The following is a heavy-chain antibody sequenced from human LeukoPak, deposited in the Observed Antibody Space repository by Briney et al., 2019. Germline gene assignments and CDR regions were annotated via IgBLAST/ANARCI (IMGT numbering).Heavy chain of an antibody. D-gene: IGHD4-17*01. CDR3: ARDRAVTTPYYYYGMDV. CDR2: ISYDGSNK. V-gene: IGHV3-30-3*01. J-gene: IGHJ6*02. CDR1: GFTFSSYA. Sequence: GGSLRLSCAASGFTFSSYAMHWVRQAPGKGLEWVAVISYDGSNKYYADSVKGRFTISRDNSKNTLYLQMNSLRAEDTAVYYCARDRAVTTPYYYYGMDVWGLGTTVTVSS.